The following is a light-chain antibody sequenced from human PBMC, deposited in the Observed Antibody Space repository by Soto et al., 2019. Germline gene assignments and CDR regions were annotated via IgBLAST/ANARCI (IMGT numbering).Light chain of an antibody. CDR1: QSVSSY. V-gene: IGKV3-11*01. CDR2: DAS. J-gene: IGKJ2*01. Sequence: EIVLTQSPATLYLSPGERATLSCRASQSVSSYLACYQQKPGQAPRLLIYDASNRATGIPARFSGSGSGTDFTLTISSLEPEDFAVYYCQQRSNWPPYTFGQGTKLEIK. CDR3: QQRSNWPPYT.